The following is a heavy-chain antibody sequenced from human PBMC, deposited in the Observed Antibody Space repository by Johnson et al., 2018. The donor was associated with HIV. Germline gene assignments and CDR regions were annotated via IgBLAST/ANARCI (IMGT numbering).Heavy chain of an antibody. CDR1: GFTVSNYY. V-gene: IGHV3-11*04. CDR3: ARGGSDAFDI. Sequence: QMQLVESGGGLVQPGGSLRLSCAASGFTVSNYYMTWVRQSPGKGLEWVSGISWNSGSIGYADSVKGRFTISRDNAKNSLSLQINSLRADDTAVYYCARGGSDAFDIWGQGTMVTVSS. D-gene: IGHD3-16*01. CDR2: ISWNSGSI. J-gene: IGHJ3*02.